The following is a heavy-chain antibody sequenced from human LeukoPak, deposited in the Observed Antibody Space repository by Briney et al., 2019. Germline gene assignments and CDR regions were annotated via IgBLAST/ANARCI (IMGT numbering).Heavy chain of an antibody. CDR2: MSDSGGTT. V-gene: IGHV3-23*01. J-gene: IGHJ4*02. D-gene: IGHD1-26*01. CDR1: GFTFSNFA. Sequence: GGSLRLSCAASGFTFSNFAMSWVRQAPGKGLEWVSGMSDSGGTTYYADSVKGRFTISRDNSKNTLYLQMNSLRAEDTALYYCARSPGRLYFDYWGQGTLVTVSS. CDR3: ARSPGRLYFDY.